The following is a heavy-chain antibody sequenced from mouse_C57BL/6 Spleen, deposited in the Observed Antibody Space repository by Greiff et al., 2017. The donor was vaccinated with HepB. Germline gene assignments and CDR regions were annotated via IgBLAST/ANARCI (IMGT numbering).Heavy chain of an antibody. CDR3: ARGYYGSSLYYAMDY. CDR1: GYTFTSYG. CDR2: IYPRSGNT. Sequence: VKLQQSGAELARPGASVKLSCKASGYTFTSYGISWVKQRTGQGLEWIGEIYPRSGNTYYNEKFKGKATLTADKSSSTAYMELRSLTSEDSAVYFCARGYYGSSLYYAMDYWGQGTSVTVSS. V-gene: IGHV1-81*01. D-gene: IGHD1-1*01. J-gene: IGHJ4*01.